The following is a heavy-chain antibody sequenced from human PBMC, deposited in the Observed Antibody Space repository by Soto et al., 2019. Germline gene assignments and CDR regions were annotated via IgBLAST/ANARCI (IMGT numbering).Heavy chain of an antibody. J-gene: IGHJ3*02. CDR1: GASVSSGSYA. D-gene: IGHD3-16*01. CDR3: AKGGYYSLFDI. CDR2: ISGSGGRT. Sequence: ETLSLTGPVSGASVSSGSYAMSWVRQTPGKGLEWVSGISGSGGRTYYADSVKGRFTISRDNSNNTLSLQMHILRVEDTAVYFCAKGGYYSLFDIWGQGTAVTV. V-gene: IGHV3-23*01.